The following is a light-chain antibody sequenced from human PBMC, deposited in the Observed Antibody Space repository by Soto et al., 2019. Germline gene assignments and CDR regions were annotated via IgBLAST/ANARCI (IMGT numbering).Light chain of an antibody. Sequence: QSALTWPASVSGSPGQSITISCSGTSNDVGAYNYVSWYQQHPGKVPKVMIYDVTRRPSGVSNRFSGSKSGNTASLTISGLQTEDDADYYCSSYTTSNNVIFGAGTKLTVL. CDR2: DVT. CDR1: SNDVGAYNY. J-gene: IGLJ2*01. CDR3: SSYTTSNNVI. V-gene: IGLV2-14*01.